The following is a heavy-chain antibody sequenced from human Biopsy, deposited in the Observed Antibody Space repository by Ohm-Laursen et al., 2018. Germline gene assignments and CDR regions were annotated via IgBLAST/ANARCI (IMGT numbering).Heavy chain of an antibody. CDR3: ARVEAGTYDALDI. CDR2: IYYSGGT. D-gene: IGHD1-26*01. J-gene: IGHJ3*02. V-gene: IGHV4-59*01. Sequence: GTLSLTCSVSGGSMTGYEWSWIRLAPGKGLEWIGYIYYSGGTKYNPSLASRATFSVDMSKSQFSLKLYSVTAADTAVYYCARVEAGTYDALDIWGQGALVAVSA. CDR1: GGSMTGYE.